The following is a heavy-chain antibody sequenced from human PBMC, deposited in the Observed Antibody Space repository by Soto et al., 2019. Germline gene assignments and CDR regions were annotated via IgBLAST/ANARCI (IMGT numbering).Heavy chain of an antibody. V-gene: IGHV4-39*01. CDR3: ARLYDSSGYLDY. J-gene: IGHJ4*02. CDR2: IYYSGST. D-gene: IGHD3-22*01. Sequence: QLQLQESGPGLVKPSETLSLTCTVSGGSISSSSYYWGGIRQPPGKGLEWIGSIYYSGSTYYNPSLKSRVTISVDTSKNQFSLKLSSVTAADTAVYYCARLYDSSGYLDYWGQGTLVTVSS. CDR1: GGSISSSSYY.